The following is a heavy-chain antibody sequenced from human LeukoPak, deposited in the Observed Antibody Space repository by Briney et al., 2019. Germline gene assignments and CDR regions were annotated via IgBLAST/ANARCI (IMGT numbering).Heavy chain of an antibody. V-gene: IGHV3-7*01. CDR1: GFTFSSYW. CDR2: MNRDGSEK. D-gene: IGHD3-16*01. Sequence: GGSLRLSCAASGFTFSSYWMSWVRQAPGKGLEWVANMNRDGSEKNSVDSIKGRFTISRDNAANSLYLQMNSLRVEDTAVYYCARDGGIIRFGGQDVWGQGTTVIVS. J-gene: IGHJ6*02. CDR3: ARDGGIIRFGGQDV.